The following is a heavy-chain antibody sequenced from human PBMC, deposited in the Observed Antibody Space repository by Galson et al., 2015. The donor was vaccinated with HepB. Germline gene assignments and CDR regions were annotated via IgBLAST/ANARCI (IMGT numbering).Heavy chain of an antibody. CDR3: ARDGPRPTHKQLERRPFDY. CDR2: ISSDGRNK. J-gene: IGHJ4*02. V-gene: IGHV3-30-3*01. D-gene: IGHD1-1*01. CDR1: GFTFSDYA. Sequence: SLRLSCAASGFTFSDYAIHWVRQAPGKGLEWVAVISSDGRNKFYADSVKGRFTISRDDSKNTLYMQMNSLRSEDAAVYYCARDGPRPTHKQLERRPFDYWGQGTLVTVSS.